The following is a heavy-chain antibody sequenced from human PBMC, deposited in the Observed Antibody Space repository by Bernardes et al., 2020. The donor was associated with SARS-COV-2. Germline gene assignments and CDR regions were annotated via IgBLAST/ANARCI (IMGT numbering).Heavy chain of an antibody. Sequence: ASVKVSCKASGYTFTSYGISWVRQAPGQGLEWMGWISAYNGNTNYAQKLQGRVTMTTDTSTSTAYMELRSLRSDDTAVYYCARGPDIVVVTDMQEEYYYYYSMDVWGQGTTVTLSS. J-gene: IGHJ6*02. CDR1: GYTFTSYG. CDR2: ISAYNGNT. CDR3: ARGPDIVVVTDMQEEYYYYYSMDV. V-gene: IGHV1-18*01. D-gene: IGHD2-21*02.